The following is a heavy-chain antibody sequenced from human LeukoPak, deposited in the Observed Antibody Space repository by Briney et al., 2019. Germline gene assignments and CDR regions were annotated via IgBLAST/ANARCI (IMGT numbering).Heavy chain of an antibody. J-gene: IGHJ4*02. CDR2: INPNSGVT. D-gene: IGHD5-18*01. CDR3: ARLANGYRNFDY. Sequence: PWASVKVSCKASGYTFTGYFMHWVRQAPGQGLEWMGSINPNSGVTKDAQKFQGRVTMTTDTSISTAYMELSSLRSDDTAVYYCARLANGYRNFDYWGQGTLVTVSS. V-gene: IGHV1-2*02. CDR1: GYTFTGYF.